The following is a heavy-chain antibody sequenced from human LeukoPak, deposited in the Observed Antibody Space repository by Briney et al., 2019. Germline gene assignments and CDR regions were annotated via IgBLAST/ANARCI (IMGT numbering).Heavy chain of an antibody. V-gene: IGHV5-51*01. CDR1: GYSFTSCW. Sequence: GESLKISRKGSGYSFTSCWIGWVRQMPGKGLEWMGIIYPGDSDTRYSPSFQGQVTISADKSISTAYLQWSSLKASDTAMYYCARQAHYGSGSFVFDPWGQGTLVTVSS. J-gene: IGHJ5*02. CDR2: IYPGDSDT. CDR3: ARQAHYGSGSFVFDP. D-gene: IGHD3-10*01.